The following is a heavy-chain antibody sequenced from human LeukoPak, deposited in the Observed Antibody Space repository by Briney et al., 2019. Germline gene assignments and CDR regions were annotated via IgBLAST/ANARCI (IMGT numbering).Heavy chain of an antibody. V-gene: IGHV4-34*01. D-gene: IGHD2-15*01. J-gene: IGHJ4*02. CDR2: IKHSGST. CDR1: GESFSGHF. Sequence: SETLSLTCAVYGESFSGHFWTWIRQPPGKGLEWIGEIKHSGSTNYNPSLKSRVTMSLDTSKNEFSLKLTSVTAADAAVYFCARGAAVMVTATSHFDYWGQGTLVTVSS. CDR3: ARGAAVMVTATSHFDY.